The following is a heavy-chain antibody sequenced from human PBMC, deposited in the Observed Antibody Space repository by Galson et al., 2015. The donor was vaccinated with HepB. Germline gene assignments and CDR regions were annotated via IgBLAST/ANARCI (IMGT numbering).Heavy chain of an antibody. CDR3: ARRLFTYYDFWSGYSPDYYMDV. CDR1: GGSFSGYY. CDR2: INHSAYT. Sequence: LSLTCAVYGGSFSGYYRSWIRQPPGKGLEWIGEINHSAYTNYNPSLKSRVTISVDTSKNQSSLKLSSVTAADTAVYYCARRLFTYYDFWSGYSPDYYMDVWGKGTTVTVSS. J-gene: IGHJ6*03. D-gene: IGHD3-3*01. V-gene: IGHV4-34*01.